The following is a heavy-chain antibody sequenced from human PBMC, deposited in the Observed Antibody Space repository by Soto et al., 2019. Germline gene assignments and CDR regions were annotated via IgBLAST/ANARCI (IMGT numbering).Heavy chain of an antibody. D-gene: IGHD3-10*01. Sequence: SETLSLTCAVYGGSFSGYYWSWIRQPPGKGLEWIGEINHSGSTNYNPSLKSRVTISVDTSKNQFSLKLSSVTAADTAVYYCARGREGTMVRGVITLLDYWGQGTLVTVSS. CDR1: GGSFSGYY. CDR3: ARGREGTMVRGVITLLDY. CDR2: INHSGST. J-gene: IGHJ4*02. V-gene: IGHV4-34*01.